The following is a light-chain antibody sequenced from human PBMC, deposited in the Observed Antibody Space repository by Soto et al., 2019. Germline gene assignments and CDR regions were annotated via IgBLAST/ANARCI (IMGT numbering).Light chain of an antibody. CDR2: VAS. J-gene: IGKJ2*01. CDR3: QQHNHWPS. CDR1: QSVSSN. Sequence: EIVMTQSPANLSVSPGERDTLSCRASQSVSSNLAWSRQKPGQAPRLLIYVASNRATGIPARFSGSGAGTEVTLTISSLQSEDFDVYYCQQHNHWPSFGQGKKLEIK. V-gene: IGKV3-15*01.